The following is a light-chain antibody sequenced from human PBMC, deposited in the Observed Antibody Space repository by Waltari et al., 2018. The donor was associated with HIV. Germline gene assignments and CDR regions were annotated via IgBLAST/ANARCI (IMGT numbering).Light chain of an antibody. CDR3: QQYYTTPLT. CDR1: QNLLYDSNNKNY. V-gene: IGKV4-1*01. CDR2: WAS. Sequence: DIVMTQSPDSLTVSLGERATINCKSTQNLLYDSNNKNYLAWYQQRPGQPPKLLIYWASTRESGVPDRFSCSGSGTDFTLTISSLQAEDVAVYYCQQYYTTPLTFGGGTKVEIK. J-gene: IGKJ4*01.